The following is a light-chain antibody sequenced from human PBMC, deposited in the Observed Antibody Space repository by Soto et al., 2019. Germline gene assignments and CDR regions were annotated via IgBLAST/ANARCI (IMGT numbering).Light chain of an antibody. J-gene: IGKJ2*01. V-gene: IGKV3-20*01. CDR3: LRYGDSHPAYT. Sequence: EIVLTQSPGTLSLSPGERATLSCRASQSVSSRNLAWYRQKPGQAPSLLIYAASNRATGSPDRFSGSGSGTDFTLTNSRLEPEDFVVYYCLRYGDSHPAYTFGQGTKLEIK. CDR2: AAS. CDR1: QSVSSRN.